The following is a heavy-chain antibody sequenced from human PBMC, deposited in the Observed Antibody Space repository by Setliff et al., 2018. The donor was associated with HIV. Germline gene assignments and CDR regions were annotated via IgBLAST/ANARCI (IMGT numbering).Heavy chain of an antibody. CDR1: GGSISSSSYY. Sequence: KPSETLSLTCTVSGGSISSSSYYWGWIRQPPGKGLEWIGSIYYSGSTYYNPSLKSRVTISVDTSKNQFSLKVSSVTAADTAVYYCARDRGGGYNNLDYWGQGTLVTVS. V-gene: IGHV4-39*07. D-gene: IGHD5-12*01. CDR3: ARDRGGGYNNLDY. J-gene: IGHJ4*02. CDR2: IYYSGST.